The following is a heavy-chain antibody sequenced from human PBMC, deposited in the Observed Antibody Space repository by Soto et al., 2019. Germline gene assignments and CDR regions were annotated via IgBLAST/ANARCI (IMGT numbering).Heavy chain of an antibody. J-gene: IGHJ3*02. D-gene: IGHD3-22*01. CDR3: ASFREIVVVKKAGYAFDI. V-gene: IGHV1-46*01. Sequence: ASVKVSCKASGYTFTSYYMHWVRQAPGQGLEWMGIINPSGGSTSYAQKFQGRVTMTRDTSTSTVYMELSSLRSEDTAVYYCASFREIVVVKKAGYAFDIWGQGTMVTV. CDR2: INPSGGST. CDR1: GYTFTSYY.